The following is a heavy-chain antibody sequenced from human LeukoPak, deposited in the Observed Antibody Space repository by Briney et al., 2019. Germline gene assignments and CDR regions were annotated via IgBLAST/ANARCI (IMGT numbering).Heavy chain of an antibody. D-gene: IGHD3-22*01. J-gene: IGHJ4*02. CDR1: GFTFDDYG. CDR2: IKQDGSEK. V-gene: IGHV3-7*01. CDR3: ARHNDAYYYDSSGYDY. Sequence: GGSLRLSCAASGFTFDDYGMSWVRQAPGKGLEWVANIKQDGSEKYYVDSVKGRFTISRDNAKNSLYLQMNSLRAEDTAVYYCARHNDAYYYDSSGYDYWGQGTLVTVSS.